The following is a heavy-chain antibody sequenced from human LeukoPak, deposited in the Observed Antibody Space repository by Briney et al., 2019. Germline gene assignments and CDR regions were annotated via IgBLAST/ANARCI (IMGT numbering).Heavy chain of an antibody. V-gene: IGHV1-69*05. J-gene: IGHJ4*02. D-gene: IGHD1-26*01. Sequence: SVKVSCKASGGTFSSYAISWVRQAPGQGLEWMGGIIPIFGTANYAQKFQGRVTITTDESTSTAYMELSSLRSEDTAVYYCARDRNSGSYYWAFDYWGQGTLVTVSS. CDR1: GGTFSSYA. CDR3: ARDRNSGSYYWAFDY. CDR2: IIPIFGTA.